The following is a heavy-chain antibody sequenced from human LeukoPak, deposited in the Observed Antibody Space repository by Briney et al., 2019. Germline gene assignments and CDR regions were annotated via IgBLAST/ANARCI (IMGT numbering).Heavy chain of an antibody. V-gene: IGHV4-59*12. J-gene: IGHJ3*02. D-gene: IGHD5-24*01. CDR1: GGSISTSS. CDR3: ARVSRYSYGAFDI. Sequence: PSETLSLTCTVSGGSISTSSWSWVRQPPGKGLEWVGYIFSSGSTNYNPSLESRVTMSVDTSKNQFSLKLSSVTAADTAVYYCARVSRYSYGAFDIWGQGTMVTVSS. CDR2: IFSSGST.